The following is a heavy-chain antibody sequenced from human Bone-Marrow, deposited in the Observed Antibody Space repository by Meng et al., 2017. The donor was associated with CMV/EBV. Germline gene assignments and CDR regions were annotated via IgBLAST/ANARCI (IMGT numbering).Heavy chain of an antibody. D-gene: IGHD1-26*01. Sequence: GESLKISCAASGFTFSSYWMHWVRQAPGKGLVWVSRINSDGSSTSYADSVKGRFTISRDNAKNTLYLQMNSLRAEETAVYDCARAIVGATLDAFDIWGQGTMVTVSS. CDR1: GFTFSSYW. CDR2: INSDGSST. CDR3: ARAIVGATLDAFDI. J-gene: IGHJ3*02. V-gene: IGHV3-74*01.